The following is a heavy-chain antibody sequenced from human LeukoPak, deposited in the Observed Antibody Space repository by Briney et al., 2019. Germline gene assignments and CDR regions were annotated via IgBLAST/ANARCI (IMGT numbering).Heavy chain of an antibody. CDR2: ISSSSSYI. CDR1: GFTFSSYS. D-gene: IGHD3-22*01. CDR3: AREPYYDSSGYSPDY. Sequence: GGSLRLSCAASGFTFSSYSMNWVRQAPGKGLEWVSSISSSSSYIYYADSVKGRFTISRDNAKNSLYLHMNSLRAEDTALYYCAREPYYDSSGYSPDYWGQGTLVTVSS. V-gene: IGHV3-21*01. J-gene: IGHJ4*02.